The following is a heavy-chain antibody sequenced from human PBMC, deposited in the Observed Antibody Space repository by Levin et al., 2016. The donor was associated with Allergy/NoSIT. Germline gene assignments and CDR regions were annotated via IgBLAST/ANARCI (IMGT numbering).Heavy chain of an antibody. CDR2: ISYDGSNK. D-gene: IGHD3-3*01. V-gene: IGHV3-30*04. J-gene: IGHJ6*02. Sequence: WIRQPPGKGLEWVAVISYDGSNKYYADSVKGRFTISRDNSKNTLYLQMNSLRAEDTAVYYCAREVFGTIFGLGADVWGQGTTVTVSS. CDR3: AREVFGTIFGLGADV.